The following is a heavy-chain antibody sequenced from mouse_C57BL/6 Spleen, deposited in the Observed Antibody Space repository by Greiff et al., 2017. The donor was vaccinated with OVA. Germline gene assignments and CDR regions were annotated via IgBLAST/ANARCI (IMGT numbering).Heavy chain of an antibody. D-gene: IGHD2-1*01. J-gene: IGHJ4*01. V-gene: IGHV5-4*01. CDR1: GFTFSSYA. CDR3: ARAPYGNYPYYYAMDY. CDR2: ISDGGSYT. Sequence: EVHLVESGGGLVKPGGSLKLSCAASGFTFSSYAMSWVRQTPEKRLEWVATISDGGSYTYYPDNVKGRFTISRDNAKNNLYLQMSHLKSEDTAMYYCARAPYGNYPYYYAMDYWGQGTSVTVSS.